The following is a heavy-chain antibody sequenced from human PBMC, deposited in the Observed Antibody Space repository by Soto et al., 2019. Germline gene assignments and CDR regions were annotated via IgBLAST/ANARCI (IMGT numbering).Heavy chain of an antibody. CDR2: IIPIFGTA. D-gene: IGHD2-2*02. CDR1: GGSFNNYA. V-gene: IGHV1-69*01. CDR3: ARDFRLKDIVVVPAAIGAFDI. J-gene: IGHJ3*02. Sequence: QVQLVQSGAEVKKPGSSVKVSCKASGGSFNNYAISWVRQAPGQGLEWMGGIIPIFGTANYAQKFQGRVTITADESTSTAYMELSSLRSEDTAVYYCARDFRLKDIVVVPAAIGAFDIWGQGTMVTVSS.